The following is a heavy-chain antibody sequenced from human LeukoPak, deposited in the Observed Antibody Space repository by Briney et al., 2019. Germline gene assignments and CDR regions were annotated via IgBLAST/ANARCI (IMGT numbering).Heavy chain of an antibody. D-gene: IGHD2-21*02. J-gene: IGHJ4*02. V-gene: IGHV3-23*01. CDR1: GFTFSSYA. Sequence: QSGGSLRLSCAASGFTFSSYAMSWVRQAPGKGLEWVSAISGSGGSTYYADSVNGRFTISRDNSKNTLYLQMNIMRAEDTAVYYCATHCGGDCYPIGYFDYWGQGTLVTVSS. CDR3: ATHCGGDCYPIGYFDY. CDR2: ISGSGGST.